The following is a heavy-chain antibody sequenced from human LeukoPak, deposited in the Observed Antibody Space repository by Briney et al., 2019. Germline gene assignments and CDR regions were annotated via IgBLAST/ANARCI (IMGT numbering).Heavy chain of an antibody. CDR1: GGSISSGGYY. J-gene: IGHJ6*02. D-gene: IGHD2-2*01. CDR2: IYYSGST. CDR3: ARDLALDCSSTSCYDYGMDV. V-gene: IGHV4-31*02. Sequence: SETLSLTCAVSGGSISSGGYYWSWIRQHPGKGLEWIGYIYYSGSTYYNPSLKSRVTISVDTSKNQFSLKLSSVTAADTAVYYCARDLALDCSSTSCYDYGMDVWGQGTTVTVSS.